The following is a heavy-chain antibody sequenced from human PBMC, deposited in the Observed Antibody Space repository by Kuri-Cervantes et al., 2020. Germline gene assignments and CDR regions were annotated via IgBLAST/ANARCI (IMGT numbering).Heavy chain of an antibody. CDR1: GFTFSDYY. J-gene: IGHJ6*02. CDR3: ARDHCSGGSCYSSLVFYYYYGMDV. CDR2: ISSSGSTI. D-gene: IGHD2-15*01. Sequence: GESLKISCAASGFTFSDYYMSWIRQAPGKGLEWVSYISSSGSTIYYADSVKGRFTISRDNAKNSLYLQMNSLRAEDTAVYYCARDHCSGGSCYSSLVFYYYYGMDVWGQGTTVAVSS. V-gene: IGHV3-11*04.